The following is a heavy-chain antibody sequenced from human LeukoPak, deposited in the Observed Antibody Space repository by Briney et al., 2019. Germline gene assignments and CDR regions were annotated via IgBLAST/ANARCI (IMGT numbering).Heavy chain of an antibody. V-gene: IGHV4-30-2*06. Sequence: SQTLSLTCTVSGGSVSSGGYSWNWIRQSPEKGLEWIGYIYQSGTTSYNPSLKSRVTISIDRSKNQLALNLSSVTAADTAVYYCARGYPRITIFGVNYHFDYWGQGTLVTVSS. CDR1: GGSVSSGGYS. J-gene: IGHJ4*02. D-gene: IGHD3-3*01. CDR2: IYQSGTT. CDR3: ARGYPRITIFGVNYHFDY.